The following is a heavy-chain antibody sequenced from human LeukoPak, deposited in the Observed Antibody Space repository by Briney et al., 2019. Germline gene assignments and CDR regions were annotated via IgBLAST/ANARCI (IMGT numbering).Heavy chain of an antibody. CDR3: TRHQWWLAPRNFDY. J-gene: IGHJ4*02. CDR2: IYHSGST. CDR1: GSSISSTGYY. Sequence: PSETLSLTSTVSGSSISSTGYYWGWIRQSPGKGLEWIGTIYHSGSTYYNPSLKSRVTISVDTSKNQFSLKLSSVTAADMAVYYCTRHQWWLAPRNFDYWGQGTLVTVSS. D-gene: IGHD2-8*01. V-gene: IGHV4-39*01.